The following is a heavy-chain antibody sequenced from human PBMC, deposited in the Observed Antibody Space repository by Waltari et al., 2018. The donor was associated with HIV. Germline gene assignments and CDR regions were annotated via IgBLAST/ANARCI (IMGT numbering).Heavy chain of an antibody. V-gene: IGHV4-39*01. J-gene: IGHJ4*02. Sequence: QLQLQESGPGLVKPSETLSLTCTVSGGSISSSSYYWGWTRQPPGKGLEWIGNIYYSGSTYYSPSLKSRVTMSVDTSKNQFSLKLSSVTAADTAVYYCARLEIDNSGYYYDDHWGQGTLVTVSS. CDR2: IYYSGST. D-gene: IGHD3-22*01. CDR1: GGSISSSSYY. CDR3: ARLEIDNSGYYYDDH.